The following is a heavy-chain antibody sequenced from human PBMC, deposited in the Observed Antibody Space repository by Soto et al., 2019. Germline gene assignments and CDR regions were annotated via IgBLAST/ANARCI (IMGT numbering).Heavy chain of an antibody. D-gene: IGHD6-13*01. Sequence: PGESLKISCQGSRYIFSSYWIGWVRLMPGKGLEWMGITHGGDVNTRYSPSFEGQVTISTDKSITTAYLQWSSLKASDTAMNYCARRAIAAAGPVGNWFDPWCQGTLVTVSS. CDR1: RYIFSSYW. J-gene: IGHJ5*02. CDR2: THGGDVNT. V-gene: IGHV5-51*01. CDR3: ARRAIAAAGPVGNWFDP.